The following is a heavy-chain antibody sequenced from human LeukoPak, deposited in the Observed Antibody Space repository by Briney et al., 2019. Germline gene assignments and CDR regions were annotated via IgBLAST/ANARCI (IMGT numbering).Heavy chain of an antibody. Sequence: GGSLRLSCAASGFTFSSYEMNWVRQAPGKGLEWVSSISSSSSYIYYADSVKGRFTISRDNAKNSLYLQMNSLRAEDTAVYYCARGNLLRYFDWLPSSPSFDYWGQGTLVTVSS. D-gene: IGHD3-9*01. CDR3: ARGNLLRYFDWLPSSPSFDY. J-gene: IGHJ4*02. CDR2: ISSSSSYI. V-gene: IGHV3-21*01. CDR1: GFTFSSYE.